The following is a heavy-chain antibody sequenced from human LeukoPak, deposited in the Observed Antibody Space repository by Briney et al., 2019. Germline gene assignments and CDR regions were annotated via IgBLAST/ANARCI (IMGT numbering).Heavy chain of an antibody. CDR2: IYYSRST. Sequence: SQTLSLTCTVSGGSISSGGYSWSWIRQHPGKGLEWIGYIYYSRSTYYNPSLKSRVTISVDTSKNQFSLKLSSVTAADTALYYCARQQYYYDNSGSWFYYYGMDVWGPGTTVTVSS. V-gene: IGHV4-31*03. D-gene: IGHD3-22*01. CDR1: GGSISSGGYS. J-gene: IGHJ6*02. CDR3: ARQQYYYDNSGSWFYYYGMDV.